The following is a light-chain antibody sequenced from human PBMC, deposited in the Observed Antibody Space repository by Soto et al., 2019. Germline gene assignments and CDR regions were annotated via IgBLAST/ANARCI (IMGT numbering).Light chain of an antibody. J-gene: IGKJ5*01. V-gene: IGKV3-15*01. CDR3: QQYGSSPLIS. Sequence: IAMTHSPATLSVSPWEIATHSCRASQSISSNLAWYQQKPGQAPRLLIYGASTRATGVPARFSVSGAGTEFTLTISGLEPEDSAVYYCQQYGSSPLISFGQGTRLENK. CDR2: GAS. CDR1: QSISSN.